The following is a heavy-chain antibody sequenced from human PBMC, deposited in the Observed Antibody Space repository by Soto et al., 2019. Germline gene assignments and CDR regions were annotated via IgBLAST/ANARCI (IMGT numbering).Heavy chain of an antibody. Sequence: CLRLSCAASGFTFSIYAMSWVRQAPGKGLEWDSAISGSGGSTYYADSVKGRFTISRDNSKNTLYLQMNSLRAEDTAVYYCAKAPAGIEAAGTPGTMDVWGQGTKVTVSS. CDR1: GFTFSIYA. D-gene: IGHD6-13*01. V-gene: IGHV3-23*01. CDR3: AKAPAGIEAAGTPGTMDV. J-gene: IGHJ6*02. CDR2: ISGSGGST.